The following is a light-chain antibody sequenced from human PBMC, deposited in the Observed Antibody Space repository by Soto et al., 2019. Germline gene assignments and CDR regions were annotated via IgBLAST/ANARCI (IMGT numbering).Light chain of an antibody. CDR2: GAS. J-gene: IGKJ1*01. CDR3: QHHNSYSQT. V-gene: IGKV1-5*01. Sequence: DIQLTQPPPTLSATVGDRVTITCRASQSIRYYLAWYQQMPGKAPKLLIYGASSLQSGVPSRFSGSGSGTEFTLTISSLQPDDFATYFCQHHNSYSQTFGQGTKVDI. CDR1: QSIRYY.